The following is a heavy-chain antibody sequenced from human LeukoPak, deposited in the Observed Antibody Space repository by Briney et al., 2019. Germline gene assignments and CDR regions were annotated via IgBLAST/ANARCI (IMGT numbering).Heavy chain of an antibody. J-gene: IGHJ4*02. CDR2: IYTSGST. CDR1: GGSISSYY. CDR3: VRPESAGTKYRFDY. Sequence: SETLSLTCTVSGGSISSYYWSWIRQPAGKGLEWIGRIYTSGSTNYNPSLKSRVTISVDTSKNQFSLKLSSVTAADTAVYHCVRPESAGTKYRFDYWGQGALVTVSS. V-gene: IGHV4-4*07. D-gene: IGHD1-1*01.